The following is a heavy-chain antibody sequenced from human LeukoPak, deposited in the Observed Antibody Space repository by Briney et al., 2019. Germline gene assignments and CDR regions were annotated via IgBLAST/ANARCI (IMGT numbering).Heavy chain of an antibody. D-gene: IGHD2-2*01. CDR3: AREALKLHCTSCPPRWFDP. J-gene: IGHJ5*02. Sequence: ASVKVSCKASGGTFSSYAISWVRQAPGQGLEWMGGIIPIFGTANYAQKFQGRVTITADESTSTAYMELSSLRSEDTAVYYCAREALKLHCTSCPPRWFDPWGQGTLVTVSS. CDR2: IIPIFGTA. V-gene: IGHV1-69*13. CDR1: GGTFSSYA.